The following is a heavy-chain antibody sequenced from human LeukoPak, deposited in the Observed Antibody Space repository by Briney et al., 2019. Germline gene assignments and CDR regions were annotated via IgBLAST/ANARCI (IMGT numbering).Heavy chain of an antibody. D-gene: IGHD3-10*01. CDR1: GFTFSNAR. Sequence: KPGGPLRLSCAASGFTFSNARKIWLRQAPGKGVEGVGRLKSKTDGGTTDYAAPVKGRFTISRDDSKNTLYLQMNSLKTEDTAVYYCTTDPDGSGSYSVPGWGQGTLVTVSS. V-gene: IGHV3-15*01. CDR3: TTDPDGSGSYSVPG. CDR2: LKSKTDGGTT. J-gene: IGHJ4*02.